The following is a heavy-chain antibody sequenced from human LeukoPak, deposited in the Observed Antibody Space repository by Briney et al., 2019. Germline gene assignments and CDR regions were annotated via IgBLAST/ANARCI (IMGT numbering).Heavy chain of an antibody. CDR3: AKDGRVLAPTPPYYIDY. Sequence: GGSLRLSCAASGFTFSSYSMNWVRQAPGKGLEWVSSISGGSSYIYYADSVKGRFTISRDNAKNSLYLQMNSLRGEDTAVYYCAKDGRVLAPTPPYYIDYWGQGTLVTVPS. J-gene: IGHJ4*02. CDR2: ISGGSSYI. V-gene: IGHV3-21*01. D-gene: IGHD1-1*01. CDR1: GFTFSSYS.